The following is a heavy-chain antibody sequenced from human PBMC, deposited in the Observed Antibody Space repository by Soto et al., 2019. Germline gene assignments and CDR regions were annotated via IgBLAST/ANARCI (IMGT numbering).Heavy chain of an antibody. CDR2: IIPIFGTA. CDR1: GGTFSSYA. V-gene: IGHV1-69*01. Sequence: QVQLVQSGAEVKKPGSSVKVSCKASGGTFSSYAISWVRQAPGQGLEWMGGIIPIFGTANYAQKFQGRVTITADESTSTAYMELSSRRSEDTAVYYCARAGYCSGGSCYSGWFDPWGQGTLVTVSS. D-gene: IGHD2-15*01. CDR3: ARAGYCSGGSCYSGWFDP. J-gene: IGHJ5*02.